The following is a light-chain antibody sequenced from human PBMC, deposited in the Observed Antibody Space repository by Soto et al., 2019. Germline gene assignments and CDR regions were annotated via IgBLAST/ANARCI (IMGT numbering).Light chain of an antibody. Sequence: EIVLTQSPGTLSLSPGERATLSCRASQSISRNLAWYQQKLGQAPRLLIYGASTRATGIAARFSGSGSGTEFTLTISSLQSEDFAVYFCQQYKNWPPITFGQGTRLEI. CDR1: QSISRN. CDR3: QQYKNWPPIT. V-gene: IGKV3-15*01. J-gene: IGKJ5*01. CDR2: GAS.